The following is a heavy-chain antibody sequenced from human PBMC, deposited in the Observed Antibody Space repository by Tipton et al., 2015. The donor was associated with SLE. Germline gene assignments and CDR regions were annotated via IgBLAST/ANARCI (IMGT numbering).Heavy chain of an antibody. CDR3: ARGSRGVGFDV. Sequence: TLSLTCTVSGGSISTGGYYWSWICQHPGKGLEWIAYIYYSGTTNYNPSLKSRVSISVDTSKNHFSLNLYSVTAADTAVYYCARGSRGVGFDVWGHGTTVIVSS. J-gene: IGHJ6*02. CDR1: GGSISTGGYY. D-gene: IGHD3-10*01. V-gene: IGHV4-61*03. CDR2: IYYSGTT.